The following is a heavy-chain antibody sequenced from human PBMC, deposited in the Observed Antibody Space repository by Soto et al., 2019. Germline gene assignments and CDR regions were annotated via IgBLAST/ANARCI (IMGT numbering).Heavy chain of an antibody. CDR2: IYYSGST. J-gene: IGHJ3*01. Sequence: PSETLSLTCTVSGGSISSGGYYWSWIRQHPGKGLEWIGYIYYSGSTYYNPSLKSRVTLSVDTSKNQFSLKLSSVAAADTAVYYCASQNSGSSMGDAFDVWGQGTMVTVSS. V-gene: IGHV4-31*03. CDR3: ASQNSGSSMGDAFDV. CDR1: GGSISSGGYY. D-gene: IGHD1-26*01.